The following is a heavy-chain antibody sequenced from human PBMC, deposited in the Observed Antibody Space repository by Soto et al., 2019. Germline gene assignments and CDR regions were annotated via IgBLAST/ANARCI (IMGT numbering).Heavy chain of an antibody. CDR1: GYTFTSYY. D-gene: IGHD1-26*01. CDR3: ARDLGVGASPFYYFDY. CDR2: INPSGGST. V-gene: IGHV1-46*01. J-gene: IGHJ4*02. Sequence: GASVKVSCTASGYTFTSYYMHWVRQAPGQGLEWMGIINPSGGSTSYAQKFQGRVTMTRDTSTSTVYMELSSLRSEDTAVYYCARDLGVGASPFYYFDYWGQGTLVTVSS.